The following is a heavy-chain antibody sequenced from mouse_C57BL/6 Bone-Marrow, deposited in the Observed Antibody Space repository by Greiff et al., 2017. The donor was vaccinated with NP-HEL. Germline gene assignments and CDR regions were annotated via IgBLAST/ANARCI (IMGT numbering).Heavy chain of an antibody. V-gene: IGHV2-9-1*01. J-gene: IGHJ3*01. D-gene: IGHD1-1*01. Sequence: VQLQESGPGLVAPSQSLSITCTVSGFSLTSYAISWVRQPPGKGLEWLGVIWTGGGTNYNSALKSRLSISKDNSKRQVFLKMNSLQTDDTARYYCARNNYYGSTAWFAYWGQGTLVTVSA. CDR1: GFSLTSYA. CDR3: ARNNYYGSTAWFAY. CDR2: IWTGGGT.